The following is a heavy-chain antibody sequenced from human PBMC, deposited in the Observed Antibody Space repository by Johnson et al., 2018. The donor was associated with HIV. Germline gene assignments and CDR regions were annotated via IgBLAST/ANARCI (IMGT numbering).Heavy chain of an antibody. V-gene: IGHV3-11*04. Sequence: QVQLVESGGGLVQPGGSLRLSCAASGVTFSDYYMSWIRQAPGKGLEWISYISSGGGTQYYADSVKGRFTISRDNAKNSLYLQMNSLRAEDTAVYYCARGRPSGSHDAFDIWGQGTMVTVSS. CDR3: ARGRPSGSHDAFDI. J-gene: IGHJ3*02. CDR2: ISSGGGTQ. CDR1: GVTFSDYY. D-gene: IGHD3-22*01.